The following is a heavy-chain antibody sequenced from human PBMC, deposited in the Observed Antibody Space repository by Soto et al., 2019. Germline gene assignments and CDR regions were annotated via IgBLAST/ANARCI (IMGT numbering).Heavy chain of an antibody. CDR3: APWFGAFDY. V-gene: IGHV3-30*03. D-gene: IGHD3-10*01. Sequence: QVQLVESGGGVVQPGRSLRLSCAASGFTFSSYGMHWVRQAPGKGLEWVAVISYDGSNKYYADTVKGRFTISRDNSKITLYLQMNSLRAEDMAVYYCAPWFGAFDYWGQGTLVTVSA. CDR2: ISYDGSNK. J-gene: IGHJ4*02. CDR1: GFTFSSYG.